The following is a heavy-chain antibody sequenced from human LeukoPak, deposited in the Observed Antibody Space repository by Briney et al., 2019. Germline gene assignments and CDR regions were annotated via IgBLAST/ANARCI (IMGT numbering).Heavy chain of an antibody. CDR3: ARDRGLADY. Sequence: SQTLSLTCTVSGGSISSGGYYWSWIRQPAGKGLEWIGRIYTSGSTNYNPSLKSRVTMSVDTSKNQFSLKLSSVTAADTAVYYCARDRGLADYWGQGTLVTVSS. D-gene: IGHD6-19*01. V-gene: IGHV4-61*02. CDR1: GGSISSGGYY. CDR2: IYTSGST. J-gene: IGHJ4*02.